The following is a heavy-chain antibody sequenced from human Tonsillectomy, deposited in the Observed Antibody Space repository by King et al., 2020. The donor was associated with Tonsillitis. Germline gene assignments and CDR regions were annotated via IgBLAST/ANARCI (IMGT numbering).Heavy chain of an antibody. CDR3: ARGLFDFYYGTADYLGDGLDI. V-gene: IGHV4-34*01. D-gene: IGHD3-10*01. Sequence: VQLQQWGAGLLKPSETLSLTCGVYGGSFSGYYWSWIRQSPGKGLEWIGEVNHRGTTNYNPSLKSRVTIAVDTSKNQISLKLNSVTAADTAVYYCARGLFDFYYGTADYLGDGLDIWGQGTVVTVSS. CDR2: VNHRGTT. J-gene: IGHJ3*02. CDR1: GGSFSGYY.